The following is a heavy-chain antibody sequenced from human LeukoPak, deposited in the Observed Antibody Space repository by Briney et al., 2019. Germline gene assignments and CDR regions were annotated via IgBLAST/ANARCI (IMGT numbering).Heavy chain of an antibody. V-gene: IGHV3-48*01. CDR3: ARDYKYAFDN. CDR1: EFTFSDYS. J-gene: IGHJ4*02. Sequence: GGSLRLSCAASEFTFSDYSMNWVRQAPGKGLEWISYIGIDSGNTNYADSVKGRFTISGDKAKNSLYLQMNSLRVEDTAVYYCARDYKYAFDNWGQGTLVTVSS. CDR2: IGIDSGNT. D-gene: IGHD5-24*01.